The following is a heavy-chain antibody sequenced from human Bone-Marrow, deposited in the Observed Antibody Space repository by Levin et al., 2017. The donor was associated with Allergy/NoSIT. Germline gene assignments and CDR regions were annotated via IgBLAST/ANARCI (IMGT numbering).Heavy chain of an antibody. J-gene: IGHJ6*02. CDR3: ARPTIAVAGNSGRYYDYDYYGMDV. Sequence: ASVKVSCKASGYTFTSYYMHWVRQAPGQGLEWMGIINPSGGSTSYAQKFQGRVTMTRDTSTSTVYMELSSLRSEDTAVYYCARPTIAVAGNSGRYYDYDYYGMDVWGQGTTVTVSS. D-gene: IGHD6-19*01. V-gene: IGHV1-46*01. CDR1: GYTFTSYY. CDR2: INPSGGST.